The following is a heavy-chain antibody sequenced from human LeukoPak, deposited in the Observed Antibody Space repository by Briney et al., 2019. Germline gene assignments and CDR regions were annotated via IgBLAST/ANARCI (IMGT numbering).Heavy chain of an antibody. CDR2: INQDGSVK. CDR1: GFTFRSYW. J-gene: IGHJ4*02. D-gene: IGHD5-12*01. CDR3: ARVGYSGWNLEY. Sequence: PGGSLRLSCAASGFTFRSYWMSWVRQAPGKGLEWVANINQDGSVKYYVDSVKGRFTISRDNAKNSLCVEMNSLRDEDTAVYYCARVGYSGWNLEYWGQGTLVTVSS. V-gene: IGHV3-7*01.